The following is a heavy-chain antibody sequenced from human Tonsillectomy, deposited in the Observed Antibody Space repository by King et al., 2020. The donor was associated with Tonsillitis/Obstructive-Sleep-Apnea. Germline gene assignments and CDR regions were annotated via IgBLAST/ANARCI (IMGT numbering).Heavy chain of an antibody. Sequence: VQLVESGGGLVKPGGSLRLSCAASGFTFSSYSMNWVRQAPGKGLEWVSSISSSSSYIYYADSVKGRFTISRDNAKNSLYLQMNSLRAEDTAVCYCARDEGVVVPAAIRYWGQGTLVTVSS. V-gene: IGHV3-21*01. CDR3: ARDEGVVVPAAIRY. D-gene: IGHD2-2*01. CDR1: GFTFSSYS. CDR2: ISSSSSYI. J-gene: IGHJ4*02.